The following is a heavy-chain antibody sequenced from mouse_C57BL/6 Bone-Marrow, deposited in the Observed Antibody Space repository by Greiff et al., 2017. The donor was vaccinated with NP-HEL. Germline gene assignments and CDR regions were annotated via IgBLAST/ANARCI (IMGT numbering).Heavy chain of an antibody. J-gene: IGHJ4*01. CDR1: GFTFTSYG. CDR2: ISRGGSYT. V-gene: IGHV5-6*01. D-gene: IGHD4-1*01. CDR3: AREGTGNYYAMDY. Sequence: EVLLVESGGDLVKPGGSLKLSCAASGFTFTSYGMSWVRQTPDKRLEWVATISRGGSYTYYPDRVKGQSTISRDNAKNTLYLQMSRLKSEDSAMYYCAREGTGNYYAMDYWGQGTSVTVSS.